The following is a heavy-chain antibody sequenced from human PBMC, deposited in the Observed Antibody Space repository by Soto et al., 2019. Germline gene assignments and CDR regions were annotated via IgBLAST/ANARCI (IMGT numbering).Heavy chain of an antibody. J-gene: IGHJ5*02. D-gene: IGHD6-13*01. CDR2: IFANGHT. Sequence: SETLSLTCIVSGGSISEKYWNWVRQPPGKGLEWIGLIFANGHTDSNPSLKSQVTISVDASKNQFSLRLTSMTDADTAVYYCVASLAASGLNWLDPWGRGTLVTVSS. CDR1: GGSISEKY. V-gene: IGHV4-4*07. CDR3: VASLAASGLNWLDP.